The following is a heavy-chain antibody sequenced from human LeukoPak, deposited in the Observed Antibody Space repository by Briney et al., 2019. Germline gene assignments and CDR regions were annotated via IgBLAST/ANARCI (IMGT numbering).Heavy chain of an antibody. Sequence: GGSLRLSCEASGFTVSSFEINWVRPAPGKGLEWVSYISSSGGTMDYADSVKGRFTVSRDNGKKLVHLQLNSLRAEDTAVYFCARIPHPDYADAQWGQGTLVIVSS. D-gene: IGHD4-17*01. CDR3: ARIPHPDYADAQ. CDR2: ISSSGGTM. CDR1: GFTVSSFE. J-gene: IGHJ4*02. V-gene: IGHV3-48*03.